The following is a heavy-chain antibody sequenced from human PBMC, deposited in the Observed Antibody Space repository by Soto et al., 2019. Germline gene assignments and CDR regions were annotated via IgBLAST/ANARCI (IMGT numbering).Heavy chain of an antibody. J-gene: IGHJ6*02. CDR3: ARDRIAIAGRGYYGLDV. Sequence: QVLLQQWGAGLLKPSETLSLTCAVYGGSFSGNYWSWIRQPPGKGLEWMGEINHSGSTNYNPSLKSRVNISVDTSKNQFSLNLSSVTAADTAVYFCARDRIAIAGRGYYGLDVWGQGTTVTVSS. CDR1: GGSFSGNY. V-gene: IGHV4-34*02. D-gene: IGHD6-13*01. CDR2: INHSGST.